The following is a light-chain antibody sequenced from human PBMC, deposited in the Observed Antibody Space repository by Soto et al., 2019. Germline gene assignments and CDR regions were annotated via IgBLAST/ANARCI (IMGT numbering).Light chain of an antibody. J-gene: IGLJ1*01. V-gene: IGLV1-44*01. Sequence: QSAVRQPPSASGTPGQTVTISCSGSSSNIGSNTVNWYQQRPGTAPKLLIYSNNQRPSGVPDRFSGSKSGTSASLAISGLQSEDEADYYCAAWDDSLNVHVFGTGTKVTVL. CDR1: SSNIGSNT. CDR2: SNN. CDR3: AAWDDSLNVHV.